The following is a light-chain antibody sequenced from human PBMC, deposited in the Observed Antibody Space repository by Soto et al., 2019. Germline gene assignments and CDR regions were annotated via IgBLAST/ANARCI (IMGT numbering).Light chain of an antibody. CDR1: QSVFSN. Sequence: EVVMTQSPATLSVSPGETATLSCRTSQSVFSNLAWYQQKPGQAPRLLIYGASTRATGIPARFSGSGYGSEFSLTISSLQSEDYAVYYCQQYNDWPPTFTFGPGTKVDVK. V-gene: IGKV3-15*01. J-gene: IGKJ3*01. CDR2: GAS. CDR3: QQYNDWPPTFT.